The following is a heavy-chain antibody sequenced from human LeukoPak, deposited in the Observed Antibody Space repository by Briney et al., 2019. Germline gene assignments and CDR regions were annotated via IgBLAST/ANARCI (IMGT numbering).Heavy chain of an antibody. V-gene: IGHV1-2*02. CDR3: ARGLTTPYFYYYMDV. J-gene: IGHJ6*03. CDR2: INPNSGGT. D-gene: IGHD4-11*01. Sequence: ASVKVSCTASVYTFTNYYMHCVRQAPGQGLEWMGWINPNSGGTNYAQKFQGRVTMTRDTSISTAYMELSRLRSDDTAVYYCARGLTTPYFYYYMDVWRERTTVTVSS. CDR1: VYTFTNYY.